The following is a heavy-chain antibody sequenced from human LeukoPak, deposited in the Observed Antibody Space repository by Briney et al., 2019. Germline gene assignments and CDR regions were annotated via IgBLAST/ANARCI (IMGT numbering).Heavy chain of an antibody. CDR1: GGSISDYY. V-gene: IGHV4-59*01. J-gene: IGHJ3*02. CDR3: ARDFRGSVGAFDI. CDR2: IYYSGRT. Sequence: PSETLSLTCTVSGGSISDYYWNWMRQPPGKGLEWIGYIYYSGRTNYNPSLKSRVSISVDTSKNQFSLKLSSVTAADTAVYYCARDFRGSVGAFDIWGQGTMVAVSS.